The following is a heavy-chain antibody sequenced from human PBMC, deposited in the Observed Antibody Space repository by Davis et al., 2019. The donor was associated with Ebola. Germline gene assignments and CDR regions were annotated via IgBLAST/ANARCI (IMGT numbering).Heavy chain of an antibody. D-gene: IGHD7-27*01. V-gene: IGHV3-30-3*01. CDR3: ASWGSPDYYYYYMDV. J-gene: IGHJ6*03. CDR2: ISYDGSNK. Sequence: GESLKISCAASGFTFSSYAMHWVRQAPGKGLEWVAVISYDGSNKYYADSVKGRFTISRDNSKNTLYLQMNSLRAEDTAVYYCASWGSPDYYYYYMDVWGKGTTVTVSS. CDR1: GFTFSSYA.